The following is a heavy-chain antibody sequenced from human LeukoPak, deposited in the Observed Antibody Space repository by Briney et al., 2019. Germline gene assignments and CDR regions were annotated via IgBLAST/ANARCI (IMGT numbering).Heavy chain of an antibody. CDR1: GGSISSSSYY. D-gene: IGHD3-22*01. CDR3: ARHVRITMIVVVITSDY. Sequence: SETLSLTCTVSGGSISSSSYYWGWIRQPPGKGLEWIGSIYYSGSTYYNPSLKSRVTISVDTSKNQFSLKLSSVTAADTAVYYCARHVRITMIVVVITSDYWGQGTLVTVSS. CDR2: IYYSGST. J-gene: IGHJ4*02. V-gene: IGHV4-39*01.